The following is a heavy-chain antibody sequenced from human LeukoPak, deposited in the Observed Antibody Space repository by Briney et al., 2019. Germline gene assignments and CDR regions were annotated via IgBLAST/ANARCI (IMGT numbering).Heavy chain of an antibody. CDR2: VYYSGST. Sequence: SETLSLTCTVSGGSISSSSHYWGWIRQPPGKGLEWIASVYYSGSTHYNPSLKSRVTISEDTSKKEFSLRLTSVTAADTAVYYCAGQTWTAGTTHCFDYWGQGTVVTVSS. D-gene: IGHD6-13*01. V-gene: IGHV4-39*01. CDR1: GGSISSSSHY. J-gene: IGHJ4*02. CDR3: AGQTWTAGTTHCFDY.